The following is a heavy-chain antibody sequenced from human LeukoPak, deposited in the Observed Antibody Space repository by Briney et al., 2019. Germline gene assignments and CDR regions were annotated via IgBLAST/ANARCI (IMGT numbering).Heavy chain of an antibody. J-gene: IGHJ4*02. V-gene: IGHV3-15*01. CDR1: GFTFSSYS. Sequence: GGSLRLSCAASGFTFSSYSMNWVRQAPGKGLEWVGRIKSKTDGGTTDYAAPVKGRFTISRDDSKNTLYLQMNSLKTEDTAVYYCTTGKGLTYYLYYFDYWGQGTLVTVSS. CDR3: TTGKGLTYYLYYFDY. CDR2: IKSKTDGGTT. D-gene: IGHD3-10*01.